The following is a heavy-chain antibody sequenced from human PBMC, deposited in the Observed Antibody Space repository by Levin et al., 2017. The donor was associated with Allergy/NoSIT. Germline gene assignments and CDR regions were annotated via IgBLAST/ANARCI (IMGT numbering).Heavy chain of an antibody. CDR2: INSDGTGT. Sequence: PGGSLRLSCAASGFTFSSYWLHWVRQPPGKGLVWVSRINSDGTGTTYADSVKGRFTISRDHAKNTVYLQMSSLRAEDAAVYYCAAPEPDYWGQGTLVTVSS. V-gene: IGHV3-74*01. J-gene: IGHJ4*02. CDR3: AAPEPDY. CDR1: GFTFSSYW.